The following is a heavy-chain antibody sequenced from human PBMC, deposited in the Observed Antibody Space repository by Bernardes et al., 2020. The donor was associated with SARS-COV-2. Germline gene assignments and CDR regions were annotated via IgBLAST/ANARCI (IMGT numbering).Heavy chain of an antibody. V-gene: IGHV1-2*02. CDR2: INPNTGGT. CDR3: ARGGGYTGNYYYYYGFDV. D-gene: IGHD1-26*01. CDR1: GYTFTGHY. J-gene: IGHJ6*02. Sequence: ASVKVSCKASGYTFTGHYLHWVRQGPGQGLIWMGWINPNTGGTNYAQQFQGRVTLTTDTSTSTAYMELSGLQSDGTAIYYCARGGGYTGNYYYYYGFDVWGQGNTVTVS.